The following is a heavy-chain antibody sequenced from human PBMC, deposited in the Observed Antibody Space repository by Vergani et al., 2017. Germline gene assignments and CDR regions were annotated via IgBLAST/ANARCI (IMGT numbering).Heavy chain of an antibody. CDR1: GYSFTSYW. Sequence: EVQLVQSGAEVKKPGESLKIFCKGSGYSFTSYWIGWVRQTPGRGLVWMGIIYPGNSDTRYSLYFQGQVTISADKSISTAYLQWSSLKASDTAMYYCARLNEFWSGYPTAFDIWGQGTMVTVSS. CDR2: IYPGNSDT. CDR3: ARLNEFWSGYPTAFDI. D-gene: IGHD3-3*01. J-gene: IGHJ3*02. V-gene: IGHV5-51*01.